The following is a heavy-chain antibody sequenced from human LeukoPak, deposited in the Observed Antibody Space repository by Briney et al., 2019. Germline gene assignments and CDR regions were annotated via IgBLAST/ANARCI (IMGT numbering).Heavy chain of an antibody. CDR3: ARVTRATVTTRSKYYFDY. V-gene: IGHV1-8*03. Sequence: ASVKVSCKASGYTFTSYGINWVRQATGQGLEWMGWMNPNSGNTGYAQKFQGRVTITRNTSISTAYMELSSLRSEDTAVYYCARVTRATVTTRSKYYFDYWGQGTLVTVSS. J-gene: IGHJ4*02. D-gene: IGHD4-17*01. CDR1: GYTFTSYG. CDR2: MNPNSGNT.